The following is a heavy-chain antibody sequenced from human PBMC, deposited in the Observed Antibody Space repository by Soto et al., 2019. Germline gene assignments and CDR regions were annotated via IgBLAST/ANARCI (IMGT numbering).Heavy chain of an antibody. D-gene: IGHD4-17*01. J-gene: IGHJ5*02. CDR3: AKSTTVTTRRAVAFDP. CDR2: IYWDDDK. Sequence: SGPTLVNPTQTLTPTCTFSGFSLSTSGVGVGWIRQPPGKALEWLALIYWDDDKRYSPSLKSRLTITKDTSKNQVVLTMTNMDPVDTATYYCAKSTTVTTRRAVAFDPWGQGTLVTVSS. CDR1: GFSLSTSGVG. V-gene: IGHV2-5*02.